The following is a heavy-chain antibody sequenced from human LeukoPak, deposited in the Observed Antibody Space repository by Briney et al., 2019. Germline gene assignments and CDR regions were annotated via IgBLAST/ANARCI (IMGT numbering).Heavy chain of an antibody. CDR3: ARRGGSGSRGDYYFDY. CDR2: IDYSGRI. D-gene: IGHD3-10*01. CDR1: GGSLSSSSYY. V-gene: IGHV4-39*01. Sequence: SETLSLTCTVPGGSLSSSSYYWGWIRQPPGKGLEWIASIDYSGRIYYNPSLKSRFTISVDTSKNQFSLKLSSVTAADTAVYYCARRGGSGSRGDYYFDYWGQGTLVTVSS. J-gene: IGHJ4*02.